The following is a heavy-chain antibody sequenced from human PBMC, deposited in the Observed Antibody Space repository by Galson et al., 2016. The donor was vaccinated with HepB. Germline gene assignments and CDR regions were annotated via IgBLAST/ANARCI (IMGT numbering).Heavy chain of an antibody. J-gene: IGHJ4*02. Sequence: SLRLSCAASGFSFRHYPMHWVRQAPGKGLEWVAFISYDISAKNYADSVKGRFTLSRDNSKNTLYLRMDSLRAEDTALYYCASDHGCNPGSDYWGQGTLVTVSS. CDR3: ASDHGCNPGSDY. D-gene: IGHD4-23*01. CDR1: GFSFRHYP. CDR2: ISYDISAK. V-gene: IGHV3-30-3*01.